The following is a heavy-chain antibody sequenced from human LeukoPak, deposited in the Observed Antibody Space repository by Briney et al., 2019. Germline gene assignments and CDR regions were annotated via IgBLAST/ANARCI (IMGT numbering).Heavy chain of an antibody. J-gene: IGHJ4*02. CDR2: ISDSGDSI. D-gene: IGHD3-9*01. CDR1: AFTFSAYA. CDR3: ARGTYHDILTGYYRTGGYYFDY. Sequence: GGSLRLSCAASAFTFSAYAMTWVRQAPGKGLEWVSGISDSGDSIYYAGSVKGRFTISRDNAKNSLYLQMNSLRAEDTAVYYCARGTYHDILTGYYRTGGYYFDYWGQGTLVTVSS. V-gene: IGHV3-23*01.